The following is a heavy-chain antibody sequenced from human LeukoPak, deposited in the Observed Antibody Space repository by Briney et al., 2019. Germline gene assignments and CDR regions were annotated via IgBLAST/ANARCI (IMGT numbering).Heavy chain of an antibody. CDR3: AKDPLTVVGATDY. Sequence: LGGSLRLSCAASGFTFSSDGMHWVRQAPGKGLEWVVVISYDGRNKYYADSVKGRFTISRDNSKNTLYLQMNSLRAEDTAVYYCAKDPLTVVGATDYWGQGTLVTVSS. CDR1: GFTFSSDG. CDR2: ISYDGRNK. J-gene: IGHJ4*02. D-gene: IGHD1-26*01. V-gene: IGHV3-30*18.